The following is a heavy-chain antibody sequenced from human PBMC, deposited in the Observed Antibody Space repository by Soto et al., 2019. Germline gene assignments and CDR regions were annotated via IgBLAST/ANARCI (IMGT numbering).Heavy chain of an antibody. CDR1: VFTFINYG. Sequence: GWSLRLSCASSVFTFINYGMHWVRQAPGKGLEWVAVIWYDGNNKYYADSVKGRFTISRDNSNNTLYVQMTSLRAEDTAVYYCARGLHSLFDYWGQGTLVTVS. V-gene: IGHV3-33*01. CDR3: ARGLHSLFDY. J-gene: IGHJ4*02. CDR2: IWYDGNNK. D-gene: IGHD2-21*01.